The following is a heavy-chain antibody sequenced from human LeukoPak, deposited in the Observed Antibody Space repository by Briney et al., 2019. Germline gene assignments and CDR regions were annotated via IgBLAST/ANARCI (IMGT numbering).Heavy chain of an antibody. Sequence: GGSLRLSCAASGFTFSSYSMNWVRQPPGKGLEWVSSISSSSSYIFYADSVTGRVTISRDNAKNSLYLQMNSLRAEDTAVYFCARGGSSDFDYWGQGILVSVSS. J-gene: IGHJ4*02. CDR2: ISSSSSYI. CDR1: GFTFSSYS. CDR3: ARGGSSDFDY. D-gene: IGHD1-26*01. V-gene: IGHV3-21*01.